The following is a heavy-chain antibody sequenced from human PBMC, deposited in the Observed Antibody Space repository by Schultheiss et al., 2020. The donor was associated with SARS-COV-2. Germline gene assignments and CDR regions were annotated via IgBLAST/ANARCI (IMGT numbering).Heavy chain of an antibody. D-gene: IGHD2-2*01. CDR2: ISYDGSNK. J-gene: IGHJ6*02. CDR1: GFSFSGSA. V-gene: IGHV3-30*04. CDR3: ARDPYQLPPRYYYGMDV. Sequence: GGSLRLSCATSGFSFSGSAMHWVRQAPGKGLEWVAVISYDGSNKYYADSVKGRFTISRDNSKNTLYLQMNSLRAEDTAVYYCARDPYQLPPRYYYGMDVWGQGTTVTVSS.